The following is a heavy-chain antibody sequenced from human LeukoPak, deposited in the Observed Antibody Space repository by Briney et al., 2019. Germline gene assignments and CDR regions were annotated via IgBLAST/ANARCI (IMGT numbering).Heavy chain of an antibody. D-gene: IGHD2-21*01. CDR3: ARRDYRAWFDP. CDR2: VFYTRSI. J-gene: IGHJ5*02. V-gene: IGHV4-39*01. CDR1: GGSISASSHY. Sequence: PSETLSLTCSVSGGSISASSHYWACVRQPPGKGLEGIGSVFYTRSIRKNTSLKTPVTIPVDMSKTDLFLTLSSVTAADTAFYYCARRDYRAWFDPWGQGILVTVSP.